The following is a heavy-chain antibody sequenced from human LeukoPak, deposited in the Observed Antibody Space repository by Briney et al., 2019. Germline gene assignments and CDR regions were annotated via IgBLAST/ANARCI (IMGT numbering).Heavy chain of an antibody. Sequence: GGFLRLSCAASGFTVSTNYMTWIRQAPGKGLEWVSVMYTLGNTNYADSVRGRFTISRDNSKNTLYLQMNSLRAEDTAVYYCAGYGGSYPYYMDVWGKGTTVTISS. V-gene: IGHV3-66*01. CDR2: MYTLGNT. CDR1: GFTVSTNY. D-gene: IGHD1-26*01. CDR3: AGYGGSYPYYMDV. J-gene: IGHJ6*03.